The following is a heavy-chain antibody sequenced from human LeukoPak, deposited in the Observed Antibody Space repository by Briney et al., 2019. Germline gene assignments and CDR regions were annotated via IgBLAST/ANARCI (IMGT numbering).Heavy chain of an antibody. J-gene: IGHJ5*02. CDR1: GFTFGDYA. V-gene: IGHV3-49*03. Sequence: PGGSLRLSCTASGFTFGDYAMSWFRQAPGKGLEWVGFIRSKAYGGTTEYAASVKGRFTISRDDSKSIAYLQMNSLKTEDTAVYYCTQYGSGTPLNWFDPWGQGTLVTVSS. CDR3: TQYGSGTPLNWFDP. CDR2: IRSKAYGGTT. D-gene: IGHD3-10*01.